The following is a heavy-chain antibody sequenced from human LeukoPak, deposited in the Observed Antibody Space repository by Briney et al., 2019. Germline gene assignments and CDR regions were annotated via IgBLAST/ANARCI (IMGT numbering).Heavy chain of an antibody. CDR1: GFTFDDYA. CDR2: INWNAGST. J-gene: IGHJ4*02. V-gene: IGHV3-20*04. D-gene: IGHD2/OR15-2a*01. Sequence: PGGSLRLSCAASGFTFDDYAMSWVRQAPGKGLEWVSGINWNAGSTGYADSVKGRFTISRDNSKNTLYLQMNSLRAEDTAVYYCAKERNNRGAFDYWGQGTLVTVSS. CDR3: AKERNNRGAFDY.